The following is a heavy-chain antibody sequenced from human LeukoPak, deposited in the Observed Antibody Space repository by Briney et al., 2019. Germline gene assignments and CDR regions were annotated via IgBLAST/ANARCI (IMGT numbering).Heavy chain of an antibody. CDR1: GGSMRGSY. D-gene: IGHD4-17*01. CDR3: ARDQDADSGIWFDP. J-gene: IGHJ5*02. Sequence: SETLSLTCTVSGGSMRGSYWSWSRQPAGKGLEWIGVIYSDGGRTNYNPSLRSRTTLSVDTSRNEFSLQLTSVTAADTAVYYCARDQDADSGIWFDPWGQGTLVTVSS. V-gene: IGHV4-4*07. CDR2: IYSDGGRT.